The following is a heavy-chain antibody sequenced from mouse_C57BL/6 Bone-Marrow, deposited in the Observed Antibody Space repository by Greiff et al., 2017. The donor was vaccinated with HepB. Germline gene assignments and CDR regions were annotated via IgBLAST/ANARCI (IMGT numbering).Heavy chain of an antibody. V-gene: IGHV5-4*03. CDR1: GFTFSSYA. Sequence: EVKLMESGGGLVKPGGSLKLSCAASGFTFSSYAMPWVRQTPEKRLEWVATISDGGSYTYYPDNVKGRFTISRDNAKNNLYLQMSHLKSEDTAMYYCARAPYGSSEAWFAYWGQGTLVTVSA. CDR3: ARAPYGSSEAWFAY. D-gene: IGHD1-1*01. CDR2: ISDGGSYT. J-gene: IGHJ3*01.